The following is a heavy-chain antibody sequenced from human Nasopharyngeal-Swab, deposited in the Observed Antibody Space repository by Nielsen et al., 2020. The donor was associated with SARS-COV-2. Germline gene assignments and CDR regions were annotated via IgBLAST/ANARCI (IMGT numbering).Heavy chain of an antibody. D-gene: IGHD3-9*01. V-gene: IGHV3-48*01. CDR3: ARKDYDILTGHPFFDY. CDR2: ISSSSSTI. CDR1: GSTFSSYS. J-gene: IGHJ4*02. Sequence: GESLKISCAASGSTFSSYSMNWVRQAPGKGLEWVSYISSSSSTIYYADSVKGQFTISRDNAKNSLYLQMNSLRAEDTAVYYCARKDYDILTGHPFFDYWGQGTLVTVSS.